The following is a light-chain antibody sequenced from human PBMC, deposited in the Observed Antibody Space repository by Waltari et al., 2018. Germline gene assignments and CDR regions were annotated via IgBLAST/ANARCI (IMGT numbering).Light chain of an antibody. CDR1: QSISSW. CDR3: QHYNTYSRSIT. V-gene: IGKV1-5*03. Sequence: DIQMTQSPSTLSASVGDRVTIACRASQSISSWLAWYQQKPGKAPKLLIYKASTLESGVPSRFSDSGSGTEFTLTISSLQPDDFATYYCQHYNTYSRSITFGQGTRLEIQ. J-gene: IGKJ5*01. CDR2: KAS.